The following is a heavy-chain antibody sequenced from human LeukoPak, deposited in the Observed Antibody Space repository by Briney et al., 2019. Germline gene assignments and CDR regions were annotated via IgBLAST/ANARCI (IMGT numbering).Heavy chain of an antibody. CDR2: INHSGST. CDR1: GGSFSGYY. Sequence: SETLSLTCAVYGGSFSGYYWSWIRQPPGKGLEWIGEINHSGSTNYNPSLKSRVTISVDTSENQFSLKLSSVTAADTAVYYCARVSGKVAGRTKSYYYYYYMDVWGKGTTVTVSS. D-gene: IGHD6-19*01. CDR3: ARVSGKVAGRTKSYYYYYYMDV. J-gene: IGHJ6*03. V-gene: IGHV4-34*01.